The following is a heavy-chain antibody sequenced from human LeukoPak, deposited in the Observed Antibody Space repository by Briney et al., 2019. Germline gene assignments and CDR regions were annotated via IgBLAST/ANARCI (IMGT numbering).Heavy chain of an antibody. CDR1: GYTFTSYG. D-gene: IGHD2-2*01. J-gene: IGHJ4*02. V-gene: IGHV1-69*13. CDR3: ARGVVPAALDY. Sequence: SVKVSCKASGYTFTSYGISWVRQAPGQGLEWMGGIIPIFGTANYAQKFQGRVTITADESTSTAYMELSSLRSEDTAVYYCARGVVPAALDYWGQGTLVTVSS. CDR2: IIPIFGTA.